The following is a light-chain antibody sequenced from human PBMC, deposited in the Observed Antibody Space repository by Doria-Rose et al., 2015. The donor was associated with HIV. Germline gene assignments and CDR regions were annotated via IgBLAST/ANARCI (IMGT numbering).Light chain of an antibody. Sequence: DIVLTQSPGTLSLSPGERATLSCRASQSFSSTYLAWYQQTPVQAPSLLIYDGSTRATGIPDRFSASGSGTDFTLTINRLEPEDFALYYCHQYGTSWTFGQGTKVEI. CDR3: HQYGTSWT. CDR1: QSFSSTY. CDR2: DGS. J-gene: IGKJ1*01. V-gene: IGKV3-20*01.